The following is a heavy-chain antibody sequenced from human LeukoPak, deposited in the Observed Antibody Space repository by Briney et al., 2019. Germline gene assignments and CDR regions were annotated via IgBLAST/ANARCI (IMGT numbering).Heavy chain of an antibody. Sequence: ASVKVSCKASGYAFTSYYMHWVRQAPGQGLEWMGIINLSDSSTSYAQKFQGRVTMTRDTSTSTVYMDLSSRRSEDTTVYYCARVEDYSSGWYGDFWGQGTLVTVS. CDR3: ARVEDYSSGWYGDF. V-gene: IGHV1-46*01. CDR1: GYAFTSYY. D-gene: IGHD6-19*01. CDR2: INLSDSST. J-gene: IGHJ4*02.